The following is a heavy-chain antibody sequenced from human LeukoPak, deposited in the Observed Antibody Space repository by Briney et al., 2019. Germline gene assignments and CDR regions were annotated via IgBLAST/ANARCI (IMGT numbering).Heavy chain of an antibody. CDR3: ARGALLNWFDP. CDR2: IYYSGST. J-gene: IGHJ5*02. V-gene: IGHV4-30-4*08. CDR1: GGSISSSSYY. D-gene: IGHD3-10*01. Sequence: PSETLSLTCTVSGGSISSSSYYWGWIRQPPGKGLEWIGYIYYSGSTYYTPSLKSRVTISVDTSKNQFSLKLSSVTAADTAVYYCARGALLNWFDPWGQGTLVTVSS.